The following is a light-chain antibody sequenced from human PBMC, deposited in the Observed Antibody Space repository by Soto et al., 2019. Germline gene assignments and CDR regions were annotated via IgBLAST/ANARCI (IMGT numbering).Light chain of an antibody. CDR2: SNI. Sequence: QSVMTQPPSVSGAPGQRVTFSCIGSRSNIGADYDVHWYQQLPGTAPQLLIYSNINRPSGVPERFSGSKSGASAALAITGLQAEDEADYYCQSYDSSRGFGFGTGTQLTVL. V-gene: IGLV1-40*01. CDR1: RSNIGADYD. J-gene: IGLJ1*01. CDR3: QSYDSSRGFG.